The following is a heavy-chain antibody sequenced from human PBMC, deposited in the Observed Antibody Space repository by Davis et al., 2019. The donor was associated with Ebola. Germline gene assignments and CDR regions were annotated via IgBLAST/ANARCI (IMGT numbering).Heavy chain of an antibody. J-gene: IGHJ6*02. V-gene: IGHV3-11*01. CDR3: ARVLMATRRWYYYYGMDV. D-gene: IGHD5-24*01. CDR1: GFTFSDYY. CDR2: ISSSGSTI. Sequence: PGGSLRLSCAASGFTFSDYYMSWIRQAPGKGLEWVSYISSSGSTIYYADSVKGRFTISRDNAKNSLYLQMNSLRAEDTAVYYCARVLMATRRWYYYYGMDVWGQGTTVTVSS.